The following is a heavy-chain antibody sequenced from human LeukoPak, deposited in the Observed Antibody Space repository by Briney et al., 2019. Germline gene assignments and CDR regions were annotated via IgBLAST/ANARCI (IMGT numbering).Heavy chain of an antibody. V-gene: IGHV1-69*04. CDR3: AREEEGATTLFDY. CDR2: IIPILGIA. D-gene: IGHD1-26*01. CDR1: GGTFSSYA. J-gene: IGHJ4*02. Sequence: ASVKVSCKASGGTFSSYAISWVRQAPEQGLEWMGRIIPILGIANYAQKFQGRVTITADKSTSTAYMELSSLRSEDTAVYYCAREEEGATTLFDYWGQGTLVTVSS.